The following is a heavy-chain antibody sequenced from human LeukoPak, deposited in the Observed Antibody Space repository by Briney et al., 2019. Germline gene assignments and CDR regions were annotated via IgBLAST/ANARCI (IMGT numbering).Heavy chain of an antibody. V-gene: IGHV1-69*13. J-gene: IGHJ4*02. CDR3: ARSQGYSYGSSY. CDR2: IVPILGTA. D-gene: IGHD5-18*01. CDR1: GGSFGRYA. Sequence: ASVKVSCKAPGGSFGRYAVSWVRQAPGQGLEWMGGIVPILGTANYAQKFQGRVTITADDSTGTAYMELTSLRSADTAVYYCARSQGYSYGSSYWGQGTLVTVSS.